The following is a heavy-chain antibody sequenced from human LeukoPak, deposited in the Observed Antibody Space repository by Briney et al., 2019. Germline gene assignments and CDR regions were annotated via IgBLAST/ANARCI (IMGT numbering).Heavy chain of an antibody. J-gene: IGHJ3*02. CDR2: ISSTGGTI. D-gene: IGHD2-15*01. Sequence: QSGGPLRLSCAASGFPFRNYFMNWFRQPPGKGLDWVSFISSTGGTIYYADSVKGRFTVSRDNGKNSLLLQMNSLRAEDTALYYCARGYSRAAFDIWGQGTVVAVSS. CDR3: ARGYSRAAFDI. CDR1: GFPFRNYF. V-gene: IGHV3-48*01.